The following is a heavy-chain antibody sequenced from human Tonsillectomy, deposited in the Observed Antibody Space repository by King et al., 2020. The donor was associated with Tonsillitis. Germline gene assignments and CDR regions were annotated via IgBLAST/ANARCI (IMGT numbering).Heavy chain of an antibody. CDR2: IYYSGST. CDR1: GGSISSSSYY. V-gene: IGHV4-39*07. Sequence: QLQESGPGLVKPSETLSLTCTVSGGSISSSSYYWGWIRQPPGKGLEWIGSIYYSGSTYYNPSLKSRVTISVDTSKNQFSLKLSSVTAADTAVYYCASITYYYVSSGYTFDYWGQGTLVTVSS. D-gene: IGHD3-22*01. CDR3: ASITYYYVSSGYTFDY. J-gene: IGHJ4*02.